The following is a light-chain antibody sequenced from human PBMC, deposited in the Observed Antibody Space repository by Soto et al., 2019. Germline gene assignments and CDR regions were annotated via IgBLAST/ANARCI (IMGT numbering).Light chain of an antibody. Sequence: DIQMTQSPSTLSASVGDRVTITCRASQSISSWLAWYQRKPGKAPKVLIHKASDLENGVPSRFSGSGSGTKFPPTTSSLRLDDLGTYYRQQYRLYFEATFGRGP. CDR3: QQYRLYFEAT. CDR1: QSISSW. CDR2: KAS. V-gene: IGKV1-5*03. J-gene: IGKJ2*01.